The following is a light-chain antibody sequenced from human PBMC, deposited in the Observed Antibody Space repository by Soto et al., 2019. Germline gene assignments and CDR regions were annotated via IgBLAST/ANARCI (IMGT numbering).Light chain of an antibody. CDR2: NTD. CDR3: VMYVGSGIWV. J-gene: IGLJ3*02. CDR1: SDSVSTSYY. Sequence: QTVVTQEPSFSVSPGGTVTLTCGLSSDSVSTSYYPSWYQQTPGQAPRTLIYNTDTRSSGVPDRFSGSILGNKAALTITGAQADDESDYYCVMYVGSGIWVFGGGTKLTVL. V-gene: IGLV8-61*01.